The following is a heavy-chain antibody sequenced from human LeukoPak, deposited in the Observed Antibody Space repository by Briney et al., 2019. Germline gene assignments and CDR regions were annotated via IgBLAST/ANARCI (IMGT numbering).Heavy chain of an antibody. CDR1: GFTFSRYW. Sequence: GGSLRLLCSASGFTFSRYWMSWVRQAPGKGLERVANIKQGGSEKYYADSVKGRFTISRDNDKNSVYLQTNSLRAEDTAVYYCVRDYCSGVTCYEGYWGQGTLVTVSS. J-gene: IGHJ4*02. CDR3: VRDYCSGVTCYEGY. V-gene: IGHV3-7*05. CDR2: IKQGGSEK. D-gene: IGHD2-15*01.